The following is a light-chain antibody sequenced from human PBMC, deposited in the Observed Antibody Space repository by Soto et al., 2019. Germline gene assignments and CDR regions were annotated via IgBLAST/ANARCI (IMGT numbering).Light chain of an antibody. Sequence: DIVMTQSPSSLSASVGDRVTITCRASQSISSYLNWYQQKPGKAPKLLIYAASSLQSGVPSRFSGSGSGTDFTLTISCLQSEDFATYYCQQYYSYPWTFGQGTKVDIK. V-gene: IGKV1-39*01. J-gene: IGKJ1*01. CDR2: AAS. CDR3: QQYYSYPWT. CDR1: QSISSY.